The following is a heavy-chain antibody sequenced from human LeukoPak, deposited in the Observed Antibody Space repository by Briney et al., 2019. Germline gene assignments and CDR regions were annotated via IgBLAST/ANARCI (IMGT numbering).Heavy chain of an antibody. CDR2: IRDDESHR. Sequence: PGGSLRLSCSTSGFTFSNSGLHWVRQAPGKGLEWVAFIRDDESHRFYGDPVKGRFTISRDDSKNTLYLQMNSLRDEDTAVYYCAKSERGSDQWLDPWGQGTLVIVSS. V-gene: IGHV3-30*02. J-gene: IGHJ5*02. CDR1: GFTFSNSG. CDR3: AKSERGSDQWLDP. D-gene: IGHD1-26*01.